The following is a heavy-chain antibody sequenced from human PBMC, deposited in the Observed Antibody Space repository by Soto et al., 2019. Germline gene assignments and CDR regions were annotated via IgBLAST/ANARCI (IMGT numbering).Heavy chain of an antibody. Sequence: QLVESGGGLFQAGGSTRLSCLVSGFTVSTYDMAWVRQAPGKGLERASVIQSGGATYYPDSAQGRFTISRDNSKNTVYLQMSSLRMEDTGVYSCVRVLYDSGVVDFWGQGSLITVS. J-gene: IGHJ4*02. CDR1: GFTVSTYD. V-gene: IGHV3-53*01. D-gene: IGHD5-12*01. CDR3: VRVLYDSGVVDF. CDR2: IQSGGAT.